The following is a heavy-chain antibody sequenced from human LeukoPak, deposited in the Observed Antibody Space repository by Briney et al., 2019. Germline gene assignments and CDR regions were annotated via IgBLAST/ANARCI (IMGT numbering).Heavy chain of an antibody. J-gene: IGHJ4*02. Sequence: LPGGSLRLSCAASGFTFSSYGMHWVRQPPGKGLEGGAFIRYDGSNKYYADSVKGRFTITRDNSKNTLYLQMNSLRAEDTAVYYCAKDRSGSYSQGLDYWGQGTLVTVSS. D-gene: IGHD1-26*01. CDR3: AKDRSGSYSQGLDY. CDR2: IRYDGSNK. V-gene: IGHV3-30*02. CDR1: GFTFSSYG.